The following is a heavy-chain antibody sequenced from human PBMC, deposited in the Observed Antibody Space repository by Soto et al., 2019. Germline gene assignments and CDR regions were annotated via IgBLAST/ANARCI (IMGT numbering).Heavy chain of an antibody. CDR1: GYTFTSYD. Sequence: ASVKVSCKASGYTFTSYDINWVRQATGQGLEWMGWMNPNSGNTGYAQKFQGRVTMTRNTSISTAYMELSSLRSEDTAVYYCAREMRGSYYYYYYGMDVWGQGTMVTVSS. V-gene: IGHV1-8*01. CDR3: AREMRGSYYYYYYGMDV. J-gene: IGHJ6*02. CDR2: MNPNSGNT. D-gene: IGHD1-26*01.